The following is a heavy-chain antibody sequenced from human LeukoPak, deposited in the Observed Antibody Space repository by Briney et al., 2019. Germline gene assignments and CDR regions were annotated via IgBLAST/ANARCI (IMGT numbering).Heavy chain of an antibody. CDR1: GGSITTNSYY. J-gene: IGHJ5*02. Sequence: SETLSLTCTVSGGSITTNSYYWGWIRQPPGKGLEWIGSIYYSGNTYYNPSLKSRVSVSVDTSKNQFSLKLSSVTAADTAVYYCARAGGFTLVRGAVNNWFDPWGQGTLVTVSS. CDR3: ARAGGFTLVRGAVNNWFDP. CDR2: IYYSGNT. D-gene: IGHD3-10*01. V-gene: IGHV4-39*07.